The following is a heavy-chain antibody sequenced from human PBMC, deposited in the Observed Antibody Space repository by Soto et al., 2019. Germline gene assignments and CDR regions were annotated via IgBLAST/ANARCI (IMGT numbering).Heavy chain of an antibody. CDR2: IIPIFGTA. CDR3: ARPTTASETSDYYDSRGYLSLYFDY. D-gene: IGHD3-22*01. V-gene: IGHV1-69*13. J-gene: IGHJ4*02. Sequence: SVKVSCKASGGTFSSYAISWVRQAPGQGLEWMGGIIPIFGTANYAQKFQGRVTITADESTSTAYMELSSLRSEDTAVYYCARPTTASETSDYYDSRGYLSLYFDYWGQGTLVTVSS. CDR1: GGTFSSYA.